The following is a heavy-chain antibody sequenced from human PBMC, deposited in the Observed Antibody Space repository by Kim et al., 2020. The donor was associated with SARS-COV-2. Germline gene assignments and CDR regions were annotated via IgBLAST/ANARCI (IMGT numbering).Heavy chain of an antibody. CDR2: INHSGST. CDR3: ARGLTMVRGVIYY. J-gene: IGHJ4*02. CDR1: GVSFSGYY. Sequence: SETLSLTCAVYGVSFSGYYWSWIRQPPGKGLEWIGEINHSGSTNYNPSLKSRVTISVDTSKNQFPLKLSSVTAADTAVYYCARGLTMVRGVIYYWGQGT. D-gene: IGHD3-10*01. V-gene: IGHV4-34*01.